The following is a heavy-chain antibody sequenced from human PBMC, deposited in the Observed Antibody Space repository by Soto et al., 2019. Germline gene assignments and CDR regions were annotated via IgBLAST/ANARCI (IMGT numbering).Heavy chain of an antibody. Sequence: ASVKVSCKASGYRFTSYGLNWLRQAPGQGLEWMGWINTFNGNTESAKKFQGRPKLTTDTSTSTVFMEIVSLTSDDTALYYCARELGIPMSAPLDYWGQGTLVTVS. V-gene: IGHV1-18*01. D-gene: IGHD3-10*02. CDR2: INTFNGNT. J-gene: IGHJ4*02. CDR3: ARELGIPMSAPLDY. CDR1: GYRFTSYG.